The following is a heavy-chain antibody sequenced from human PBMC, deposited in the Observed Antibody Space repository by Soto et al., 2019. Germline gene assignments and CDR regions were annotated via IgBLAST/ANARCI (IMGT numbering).Heavy chain of an antibody. J-gene: IGHJ5*02. D-gene: IGHD3-10*01. V-gene: IGHV3-23*01. CDR3: AKVRGVITALGWFDP. CDR1: GFTFRSSA. CDR2: ISGSGGST. Sequence: PGWCLRLSCASSGFTFRSSAMSWVRQAPGKGLEWVSAISGSGGSTYYADSVKGRFTISRDNSKNTLYLQMNSLRAEDTAVYYCAKVRGVITALGWFDPWGQGTLVTVSS.